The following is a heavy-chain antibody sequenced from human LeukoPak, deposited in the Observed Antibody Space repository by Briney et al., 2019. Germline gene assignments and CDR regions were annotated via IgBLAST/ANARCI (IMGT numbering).Heavy chain of an antibody. CDR2: IRYDESKA. V-gene: IGHV3-30*02. D-gene: IGHD3-16*01. Sequence: PGGSLRLSCAASGFTFSSFGMHWVRQAPGEGLEWVAFIRYDESKAFYADSVKGRFTISRDNARNTLYLQMNGLRAEDTALYYCARTSPTSHFDFWGRGTLVTVSS. CDR1: GFTFSSFG. J-gene: IGHJ4*02. CDR3: ARTSPTSHFDF.